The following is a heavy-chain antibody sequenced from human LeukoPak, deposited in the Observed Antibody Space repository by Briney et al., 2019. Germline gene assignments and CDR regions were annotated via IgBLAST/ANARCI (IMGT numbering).Heavy chain of an antibody. CDR1: GYSFTSYW. Sequence: GESLKISCTGSGYSFTSYWIGWVRPMPGKGLEWMGIIYPGDSDTRYSPSFQGQVTISADKSISTAYLQWSSLKASDTAMYYCARSYVWGSYRYPDAFDIWGQGTMVTVSS. CDR3: ARSYVWGSYRYPDAFDI. J-gene: IGHJ3*02. D-gene: IGHD3-16*02. V-gene: IGHV5-51*01. CDR2: IYPGDSDT.